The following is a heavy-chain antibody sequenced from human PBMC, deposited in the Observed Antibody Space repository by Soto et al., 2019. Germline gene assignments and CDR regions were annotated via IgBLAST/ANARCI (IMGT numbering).Heavy chain of an antibody. Sequence: QVQLVESGGGVVQPGRSLRLSCAASGLTFTNYAMYWVRQAPDKGLEWVAFVSYDGNTKHYAASVRGRFTVSRDNSKNTVYLQLNSLRAEDTAVYYCAREGEYCSGGSCTYFAYWGQGTLVTVSS. CDR2: VSYDGNTK. CDR1: GLTFTNYA. V-gene: IGHV3-30-3*01. CDR3: AREGEYCSGGSCTYFAY. J-gene: IGHJ4*02. D-gene: IGHD2-15*01.